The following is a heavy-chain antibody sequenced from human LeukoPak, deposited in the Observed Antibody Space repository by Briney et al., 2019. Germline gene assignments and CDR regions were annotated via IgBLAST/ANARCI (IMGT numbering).Heavy chain of an antibody. J-gene: IGHJ4*02. D-gene: IGHD3-22*01. CDR3: ARPHYYDSSGYYYQPYYFDY. Sequence: PGRSLRLSCAASGFTFSSYAMHWVRQAPGKGLEWVAVISYDGSNKYYADSVKGRFTISRDNSKNTLYLQMDSLRAGDTAVYYCARPHYYDSSGYYYQPYYFDYWGQGTLVTVSS. CDR2: ISYDGSNK. V-gene: IGHV3-30*04. CDR1: GFTFSSYA.